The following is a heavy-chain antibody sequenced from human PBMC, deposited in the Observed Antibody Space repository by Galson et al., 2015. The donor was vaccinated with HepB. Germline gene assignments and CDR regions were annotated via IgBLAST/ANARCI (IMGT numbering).Heavy chain of an antibody. CDR3: ARASFYDNTGYPVPRNFGVDV. CDR2: TYYRSKWYN. D-gene: IGHD3-22*01. V-gene: IGHV6-1*01. CDR1: GDSVSSSTAA. J-gene: IGHJ6*02. Sequence: CAISGDSVSSSTAAWNWIRQSPSRGLEWLGRTYYRSKWYNDYAVPVKSRITINPDTSKNQFSLKLSPVTPDDTAVYYCARASFYDNTGYPVPRNFGVDVWGQGTTVTFSS.